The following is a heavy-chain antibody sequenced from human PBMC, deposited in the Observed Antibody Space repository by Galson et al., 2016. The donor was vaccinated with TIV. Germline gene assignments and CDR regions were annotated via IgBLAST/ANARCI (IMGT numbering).Heavy chain of an antibody. D-gene: IGHD4-17*01. CDR2: MNPNSGNT. CDR1: YTFTSYG. J-gene: IGHJ4*02. Sequence: YTFTSYGINWVRQATGQGLEWMGWMNPNSGNTGYAQKFRGRVTMTRNTSVRTAYMELSSLRSEDTAVYYCARSGDYGDYWGQGTLVTVSS. CDR3: ARSGDYGDY. V-gene: IGHV1-8*02.